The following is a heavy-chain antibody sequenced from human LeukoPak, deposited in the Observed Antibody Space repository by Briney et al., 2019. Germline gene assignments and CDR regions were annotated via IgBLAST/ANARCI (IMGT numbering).Heavy chain of an antibody. D-gene: IGHD1-26*01. CDR1: GYTFTGYY. V-gene: IGHV1-2*02. CDR2: INPNSGGT. CDR3: ARGFGWELHTYYYGMDV. J-gene: IGHJ6*02. Sequence: ASVKVSCKASGYTFTGYYMHWVRQAPGQGLEWMGWINPNSGGTNYAQKFQGRVTMTRDTSISAAYMELSRLRSDDTAVYYCARGFGWELHTYYYGMDVWGQGTTVTVSS.